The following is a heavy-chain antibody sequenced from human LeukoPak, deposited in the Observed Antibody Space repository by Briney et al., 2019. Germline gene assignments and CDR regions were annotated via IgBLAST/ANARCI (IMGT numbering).Heavy chain of an antibody. V-gene: IGHV3-74*01. CDR1: GFTLSNYW. CDR2: VNSAGSST. J-gene: IGHJ4*02. D-gene: IGHD6-6*01. Sequence: PGGSLRLSCAASGFTLSNYWMHCVPQSPGRALVWVSGVNSAGSSTNYADSVKGRFTISRDSAKNTLYLQMNSLRADDTAVYYCAREFFGTSSSHWGQGTLVTVSS. CDR3: AREFFGTSSSH.